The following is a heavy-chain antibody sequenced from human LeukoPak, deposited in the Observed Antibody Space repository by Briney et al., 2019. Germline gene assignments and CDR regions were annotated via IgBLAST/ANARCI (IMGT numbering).Heavy chain of an antibody. Sequence: GGSLRLSCAASGFTFSSYGMHWVRQAPGKGLEWMANIKFDGSEKFYGDSVKGRFTISRDNAKNSLYLQMNSLRAEDTAVYYCARDDRVLRFLEWLDPWAFDIWGQGTMVTVSS. D-gene: IGHD3-3*01. V-gene: IGHV3-7*01. CDR3: ARDDRVLRFLEWLDPWAFDI. CDR1: GFTFSSYG. CDR2: IKFDGSEK. J-gene: IGHJ3*02.